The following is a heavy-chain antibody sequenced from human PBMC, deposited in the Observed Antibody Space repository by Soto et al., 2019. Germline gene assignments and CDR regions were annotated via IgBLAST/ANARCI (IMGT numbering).Heavy chain of an antibody. V-gene: IGHV1-18*01. J-gene: IGHJ6*02. CDR1: GYTFTSYG. D-gene: IGHD1-26*01. CDR2: ISAYNGNT. CDR3: ARDPGNSGDLSYYYYYGMDV. Sequence: ASVKVSCKASGYTFTSYGISWVRQAPGQGLEWMGWISAYNGNTNYAQKLQGRVTMTTDTSTSTAYMELRSLRSDDTAVYYCARDPGNSGDLSYYYYYGMDVWGQGTTVTRLL.